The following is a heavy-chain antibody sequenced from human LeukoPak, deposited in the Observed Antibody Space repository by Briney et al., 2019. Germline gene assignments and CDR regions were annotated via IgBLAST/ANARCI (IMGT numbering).Heavy chain of an antibody. Sequence: ASVKVSCKASGYTFTSYYMHWVRQAPGQGLEWMGIINPSGGSTSYAQKFQGRVTMTGDTSTSTVYMELSSLRSEDTAVYYCARSGILTGYHYYYGMDVWGQGTTVTVSS. D-gene: IGHD3-9*01. CDR2: INPSGGST. CDR1: GYTFTSYY. CDR3: ARSGILTGYHYYYGMDV. V-gene: IGHV1-46*01. J-gene: IGHJ6*02.